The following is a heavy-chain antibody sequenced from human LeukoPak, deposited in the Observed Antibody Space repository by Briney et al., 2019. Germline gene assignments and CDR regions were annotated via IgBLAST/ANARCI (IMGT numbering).Heavy chain of an antibody. Sequence: GGSLRLSCAASGFTFSSYCMSWVRQAPGKGLEWVANIKQDGSEKYYVDSVKGRFTISRDNAKNSLYLQMNSLRAEDTAVYYCARDLAVAGRGIDYWGQGTLVTVSS. CDR3: ARDLAVAGRGIDY. J-gene: IGHJ4*02. CDR1: GFTFSSYC. V-gene: IGHV3-7*05. D-gene: IGHD6-19*01. CDR2: IKQDGSEK.